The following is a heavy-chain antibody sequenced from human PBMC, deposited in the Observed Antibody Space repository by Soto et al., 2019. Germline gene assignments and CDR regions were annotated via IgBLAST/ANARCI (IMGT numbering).Heavy chain of an antibody. J-gene: IGHJ5*02. CDR2: IYYSGST. CDR3: ARAGWQQLVDNWFDP. CDR1: GGSISSSSYY. Sequence: QLQLQESGPGLVKPSETLSLTCTVSGGSISSSSYYWGWIRQPPGKGLEWIGSIYYSGSTYYNPSLKSRVTISVDTSKNQFSLKLSSVTAADTAVYYCARAGWQQLVDNWFDPWGQGTLVTVSS. D-gene: IGHD6-13*01. V-gene: IGHV4-39*01.